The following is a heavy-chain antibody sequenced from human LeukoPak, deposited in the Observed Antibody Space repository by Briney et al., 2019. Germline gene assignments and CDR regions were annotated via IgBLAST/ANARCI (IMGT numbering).Heavy chain of an antibody. V-gene: IGHV1-69*13. J-gene: IGHJ3*02. CDR2: IIPIFGTA. CDR1: GDTFSSYA. Sequence: ASVKVSCKASGDTFSSYAISWVRQAPGQGLEWMGGIIPIFGTANYAQKFQGRVTITADESTSTAYMELSSLRSEDTAVYYCARARIVGAAYDAFDIWGQGTMVTVSS. CDR3: ARARIVGAAYDAFDI. D-gene: IGHD1-26*01.